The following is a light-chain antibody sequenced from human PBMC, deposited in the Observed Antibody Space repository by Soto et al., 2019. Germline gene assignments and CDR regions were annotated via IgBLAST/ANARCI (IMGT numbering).Light chain of an antibody. CDR1: QSICSW. Sequence: DIQMTQSPSTLSASVGDRVTITCRASQSICSWLAWYQQKAGKAPKLLIFDASRLESGVPSRFSGSGYGTEFTLIISCLQPDEFASYYCQQYKSPWTFGQGTKVEV. CDR3: QQYKSPWT. J-gene: IGKJ1*01. CDR2: DAS. V-gene: IGKV1-5*01.